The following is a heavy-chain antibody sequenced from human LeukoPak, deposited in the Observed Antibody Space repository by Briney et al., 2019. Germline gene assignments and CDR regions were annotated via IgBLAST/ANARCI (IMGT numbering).Heavy chain of an antibody. D-gene: IGHD6-19*01. J-gene: IGHJ4*02. V-gene: IGHV3-66*02. CDR1: GFTVSSNY. CDR3: ARDMVAVAGTVDY. CDR2: IYSGGST. Sequence: SGGSLRLSCAASGFTVSSNYMSWVRQAPGKGLEWVSVIYSGGSTYYADSVKGRFTISRDNSKNTLYLQMNSLRAEDTAVYYCARDMVAVAGTVDYWGQGTLVTVSS.